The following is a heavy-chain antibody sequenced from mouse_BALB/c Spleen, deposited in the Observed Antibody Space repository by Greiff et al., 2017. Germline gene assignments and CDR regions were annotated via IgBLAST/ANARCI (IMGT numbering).Heavy chain of an antibody. CDR2: INPYNDGT. D-gene: IGHD2-1*01. Sequence: VQLQQSGPELVKPGASVKMSFKASGYTFTSYVMHWVKQKPGQGLEWIGYINPYNDGTKYNEKFKGKATLTSDKSSSTAYMELSSLTSEDSAVYYCARRGDYYGNPWDYFDYWGQGTTLTVSS. CDR1: GYTFTSYV. CDR3: ARRGDYYGNPWDYFDY. V-gene: IGHV1-14*01. J-gene: IGHJ2*01.